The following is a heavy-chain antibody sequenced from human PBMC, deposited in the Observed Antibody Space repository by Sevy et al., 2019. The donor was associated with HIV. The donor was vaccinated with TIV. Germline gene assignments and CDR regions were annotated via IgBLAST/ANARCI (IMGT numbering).Heavy chain of an antibody. CDR3: ATTKYYYDSSGYPFDY. V-gene: IGHV1-24*01. Sequence: ASVKVSCKVSGYTLTQFSMHWVRQAPGKGLEWMRTFDPEDGDPEDGKTIYAQKFLGRVTMTEDTSTDTAYMELSSLRSDDTAVYDYATTKYYYDSSGYPFDYWGQGTLVTVSS. D-gene: IGHD3-22*01. CDR1: GYTLTQFS. CDR2: FDPEDGDPEDGKT. J-gene: IGHJ4*02.